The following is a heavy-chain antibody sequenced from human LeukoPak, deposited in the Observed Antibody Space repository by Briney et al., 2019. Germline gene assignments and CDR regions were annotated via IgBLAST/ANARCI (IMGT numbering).Heavy chain of an antibody. V-gene: IGHV5-51*01. J-gene: IGHJ4*02. CDR1: GYSFTTYW. CDR3: ARLRGSDPGIADY. D-gene: IGHD6-13*01. Sequence: GESLKISCKGSGYSFTTYWIRWVRQMPGKGLEWMGIFYPGDSDTRYSPSFQGQVTISADKPISTAYLQWSSLKASDTAMYYCARLRGSDPGIADYWGQGTLVTVSS. CDR2: FYPGDSDT.